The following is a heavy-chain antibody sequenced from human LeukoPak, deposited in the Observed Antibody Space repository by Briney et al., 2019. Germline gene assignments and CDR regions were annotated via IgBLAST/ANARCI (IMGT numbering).Heavy chain of an antibody. V-gene: IGHV3-21*01. CDR3: ARDRTGRGYDY. J-gene: IGHJ4*02. D-gene: IGHD3-3*01. Sequence: GGSLRLSCAASGFTFSSYATSWVRQAPGKGLEWVSSISSSSSYIYYADSVKGRFTISRDNAKNSLYLQMNSLRAEDTAVYYCARDRTGRGYDYWGQGTLVTVSS. CDR1: GFTFSSYA. CDR2: ISSSSSYI.